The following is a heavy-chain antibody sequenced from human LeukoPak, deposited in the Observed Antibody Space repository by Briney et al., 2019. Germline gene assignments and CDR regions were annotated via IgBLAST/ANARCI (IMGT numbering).Heavy chain of an antibody. V-gene: IGHV3-15*01. D-gene: IGHD5-24*01. J-gene: IGHJ4*02. CDR1: GFTFSSYA. Sequence: GGSLRLSCAASGFTFSSYAMSWVRQAPGKGLEWVARIKAKIHGETIDYAAPVRGRFIISRDDSRNTVYLQMNSLKFEDTAMYYCTRRSTIWGRGTRVTVSS. CDR3: TRRSTI. CDR2: IKAKIHGETI.